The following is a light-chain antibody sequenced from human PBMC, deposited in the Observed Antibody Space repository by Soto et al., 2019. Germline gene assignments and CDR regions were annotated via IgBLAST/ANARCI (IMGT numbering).Light chain of an antibody. J-gene: IGKJ2*01. V-gene: IGKV1-5*03. Sequence: DIQMTQSPSTLSASVGDRVTITCRASQTISTWLAWFQQKPGEAPKLLIYKASSLESGVPLRFSGSGSGTEFTLTISSLQPDDFATYYCLQYNSYSMYTFGQGTKLEIK. CDR1: QTISTW. CDR3: LQYNSYSMYT. CDR2: KAS.